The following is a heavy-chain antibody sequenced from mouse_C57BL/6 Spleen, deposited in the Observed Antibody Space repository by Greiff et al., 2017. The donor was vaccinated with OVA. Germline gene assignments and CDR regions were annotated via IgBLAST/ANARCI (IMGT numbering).Heavy chain of an antibody. J-gene: IGHJ2*01. CDR3: ARSVYYGSEGFDY. V-gene: IGHV1-59*01. CDR2: IDPSDSYT. CDR1: GYTFTSYW. Sequence: QVQLQQPGAELVRPGTSVKLSCKASGYTFTSYWMHWVKQRPGQGLEWIGVIDPSDSYTNYNQKFKGKATLTVDTSSSTAYMHLSSLTSEDSAVYYCARSVYYGSEGFDYWGQGTTLTVSS. D-gene: IGHD1-1*01.